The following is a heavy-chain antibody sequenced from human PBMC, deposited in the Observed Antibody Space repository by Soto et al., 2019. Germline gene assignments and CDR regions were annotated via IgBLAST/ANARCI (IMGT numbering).Heavy chain of an antibody. CDR1: GFTFSSHA. V-gene: IGHV3-23*01. CDR3: AQGRGLVSPHY. CDR2: ISGSGDST. D-gene: IGHD3-9*01. Sequence: PGGSLRLSCGASGFTFSSHAMTWVRQAPGKGLEWVPAISGSGDSTYYADSVKGRFTISRDNSKNTMFLQINSLRAEDTAVYYCAQGRGLVSPHYWGQGTLVTVSS. J-gene: IGHJ4*02.